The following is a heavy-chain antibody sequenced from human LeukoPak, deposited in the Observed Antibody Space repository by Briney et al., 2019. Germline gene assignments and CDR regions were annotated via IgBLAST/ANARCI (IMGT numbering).Heavy chain of an antibody. CDR3: ARDRPRITMIVVVGIDYYYGMDV. CDR2: IIPIFGKA. J-gene: IGHJ6*02. CDR1: GGTFSSFA. Sequence: SVKVSCKASGGTFSSFAISWVRQAPGQGLEWMGGIIPIFGKANYAQKLQGRVSLAADESTRTAYREASSHRSEDTAVYYCARDRPRITMIVVVGIDYYYGMDVWAQGTTVSVSS. V-gene: IGHV1-69*13. D-gene: IGHD3-22*01.